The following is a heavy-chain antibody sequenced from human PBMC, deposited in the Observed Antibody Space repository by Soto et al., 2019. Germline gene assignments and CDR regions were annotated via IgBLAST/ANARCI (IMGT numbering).Heavy chain of an antibody. V-gene: IGHV1-69*06. CDR1: GGTSTRYA. D-gene: IGHD1-1*01. CDR3: TRRGGTEPTGGPRGFDY. J-gene: IGHJ4*02. Sequence: QERLVQSGAEVRKPGSSVKVSCKVTGGTSTRYAINWVRQAPGQGLEWMGGIVPMFGTSKYAQKFQGRVTITADTSTNIAYMELRSLRSEDTAVYYCTRRGGTEPTGGPRGFDYWGQGTLVTVSP. CDR2: IVPMFGTS.